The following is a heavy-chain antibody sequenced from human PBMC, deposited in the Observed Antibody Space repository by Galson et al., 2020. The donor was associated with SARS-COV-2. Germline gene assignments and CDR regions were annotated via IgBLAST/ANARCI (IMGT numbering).Heavy chain of an antibody. V-gene: IGHV3-7*02. CDR3: AGVQVGERF. J-gene: IGHJ4*02. D-gene: IGHD3-16*01. CDR1: GFTFSTYW. CDR2: IKLDGSET. Sequence: HSGGSLRLSCAVSGFTFSTYWMSWIRQAPGKGLEWVGNIKLDGSETYYVDSVKGRLTISRDNAKNSLYLQMDSLRVEDTAVYYCAGVQVGERFWGQGTLFTVSS.